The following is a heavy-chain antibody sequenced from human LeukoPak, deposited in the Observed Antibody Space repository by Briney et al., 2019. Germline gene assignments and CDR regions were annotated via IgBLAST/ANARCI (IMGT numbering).Heavy chain of an antibody. J-gene: IGHJ5*02. CDR2: IYYSGTT. D-gene: IGHD6-13*01. Sequence: SETLSLTCTVSGGSISSYYWNWIRQPPGKGLEWIGYIYYSGTTNYNPSLKSRVTMSVDMSKNQFSLKLSSVTAADTAVYYCARRSSSWKNGFDPWGQGTVVTVSS. CDR1: GGSISSYY. CDR3: ARRSSSWKNGFDP. V-gene: IGHV4-59*01.